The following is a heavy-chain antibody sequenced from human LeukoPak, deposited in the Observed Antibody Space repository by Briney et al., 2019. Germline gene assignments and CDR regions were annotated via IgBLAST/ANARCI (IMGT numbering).Heavy chain of an antibody. CDR1: GFTFNNYA. Sequence: GGSLRLSCAASGFTFNNYAMSWVRQAPEKGLEWVSAISGGGGSTYYADSVKGRFTISRDNSKNMLYLQMNSLRAEDTAIYYCAKDRLGQLVDWFDPWGQGTLVTVSS. J-gene: IGHJ5*02. V-gene: IGHV3-23*01. CDR3: AKDRLGQLVDWFDP. D-gene: IGHD6-13*01. CDR2: ISGGGGST.